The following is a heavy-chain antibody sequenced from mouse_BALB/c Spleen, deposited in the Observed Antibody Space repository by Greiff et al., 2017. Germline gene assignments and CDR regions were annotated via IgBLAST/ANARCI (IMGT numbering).Heavy chain of an antibody. CDR3: AREDRYDGYAMDY. V-gene: IGHV5-6*01. J-gene: IGHJ4*01. CDR2: ISSGGSYT. D-gene: IGHD2-14*01. CDR1: GFTFSSYG. Sequence: EVQGVESGGDLVKPGGSLKLSCAASGFTFSSYGMSWVRQTPDKRLEWVATISSGGSYTYYPDSVKGRFTISRDNAKNTLYLQMSSLKSEDTAMYYCAREDRYDGYAMDYWGQGTSVTVSS.